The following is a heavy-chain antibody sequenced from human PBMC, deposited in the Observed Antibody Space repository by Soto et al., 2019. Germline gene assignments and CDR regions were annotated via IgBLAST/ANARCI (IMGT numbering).Heavy chain of an antibody. CDR2: IRNKPNGHTT. V-gene: IGHV3-72*01. CDR1: DFTFSGHY. Sequence: PGGSLRLSCVASDFTFSGHYMDWVRQAPGKGLEWLGRIRNKPNGHTTAYAASVKGRFTISRDDSKNLVYLQMNSLKSEDTALYYCSPTVITAPLFEYWGQGTLVTVSS. CDR3: SPTVITAPLFEY. D-gene: IGHD2-21*02. J-gene: IGHJ4*02.